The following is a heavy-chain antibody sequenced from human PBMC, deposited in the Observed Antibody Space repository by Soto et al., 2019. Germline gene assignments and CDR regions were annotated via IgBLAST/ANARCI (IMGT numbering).Heavy chain of an antibody. CDR2: IYHSGST. V-gene: IGHV4-4*02. J-gene: IGHJ4*02. CDR3: LTVTTEGDLDY. CDR1: GGSISSSNW. Sequence: SXTQSLTGAVSGGSISSSNWWSLVRQPPGKGLEWIGEIYHSGSTNYNPSLKNRVTISVDKSKNQFSLKLSSVTAADTAVYYCLTVTTEGDLDYWGQGTLVTVSS. D-gene: IGHD4-17*01.